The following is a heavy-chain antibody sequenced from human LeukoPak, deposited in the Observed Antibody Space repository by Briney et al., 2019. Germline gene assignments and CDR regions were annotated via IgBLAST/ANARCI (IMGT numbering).Heavy chain of an antibody. D-gene: IGHD3-22*01. CDR2: IIPILGIA. J-gene: IGHJ5*02. V-gene: IGHV1-69*04. CDR3: ARDGSYYYDSSALIRGNWFDP. CDR1: GGTFSSYA. Sequence: ASVKVSCKASGGTFSSYAISWVRQAPGQGLEWMGRIIPILGIANYAQKFQGRVTITADKSTSTAYMELSSLRSEDTAVYYCARDGSYYYDSSALIRGNWFDPWGQGTLVTVSS.